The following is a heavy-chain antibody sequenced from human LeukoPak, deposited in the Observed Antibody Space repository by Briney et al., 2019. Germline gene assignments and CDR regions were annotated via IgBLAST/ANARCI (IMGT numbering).Heavy chain of an antibody. J-gene: IGHJ4*02. Sequence: GGSLRLSCAASGFTFSSYSMNWVRQAPGKGLVWVSRIASDGSSTTYADSVKGRFSISRDNAKNTLYLQMNSLRVEDTAVYHCARGRPHGNDYWGQGTLVTVSS. CDR2: IASDGSST. D-gene: IGHD4-23*01. CDR1: GFTFSSYS. CDR3: ARGRPHGNDY. V-gene: IGHV3-74*01.